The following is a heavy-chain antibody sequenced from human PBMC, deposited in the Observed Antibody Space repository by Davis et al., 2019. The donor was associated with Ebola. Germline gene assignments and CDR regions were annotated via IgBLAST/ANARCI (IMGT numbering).Heavy chain of an antibody. Sequence: KVSCKASGYTFTSYWISWVRQMPGKGLEWMGRIDPSDSYTNYSPSFQGHVTISADKSISTAYLQWSSLKASDTAMYYCARGYYYDSSGYYYRADYWGQGTLVTVSS. CDR3: ARGYYYDSSGYYYRADY. CDR2: IDPSDSYT. J-gene: IGHJ4*02. CDR1: GYTFTSYW. V-gene: IGHV5-10-1*01. D-gene: IGHD3-22*01.